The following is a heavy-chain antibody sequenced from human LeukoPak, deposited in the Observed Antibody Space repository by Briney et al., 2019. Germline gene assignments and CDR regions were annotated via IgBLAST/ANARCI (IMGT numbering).Heavy chain of an antibody. CDR1: GDSISSYY. J-gene: IGHJ5*02. CDR3: ARGKVELNWFDP. D-gene: IGHD1-26*01. Sequence: SETLSLSCIVSGDSISSYYWSWIRQPPGKGLEWIGYIYYSGSTNYNPSLTSRVTISVDTSKNQFSLTLSSVTAADTAVYYCARGKVELNWFDPWGQGTLVTVPS. V-gene: IGHV4-59*01. CDR2: IYYSGST.